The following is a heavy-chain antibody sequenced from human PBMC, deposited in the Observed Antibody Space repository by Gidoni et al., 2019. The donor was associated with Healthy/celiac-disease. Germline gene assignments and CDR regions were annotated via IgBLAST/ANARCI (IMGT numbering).Heavy chain of an antibody. D-gene: IGHD6-13*01. V-gene: IGHV3-30*18. Sequence: QVQLVESGGGVVQPGRSLRLSCAASGFPFSSYGMHWVRQAPGKGLEWVAVISYDGSNKYYADSVKGRFTISRDNSKNTLYLQMNSLRAEDTAVYYCAKDWAPHRAAAGNVDYWGQGTLVTVSS. CDR1: GFPFSSYG. J-gene: IGHJ4*02. CDR3: AKDWAPHRAAAGNVDY. CDR2: ISYDGSNK.